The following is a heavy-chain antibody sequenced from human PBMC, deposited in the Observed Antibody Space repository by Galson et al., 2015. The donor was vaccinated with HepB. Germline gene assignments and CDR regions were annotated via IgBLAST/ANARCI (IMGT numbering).Heavy chain of an antibody. V-gene: IGHV3-66*01. CDR2: IYSGGST. CDR1: GFTVSSNY. J-gene: IGHJ4*02. D-gene: IGHD1-26*01. CDR3: ARDSGGSYFDY. Sequence: SLRLSCAASGFTVSSNYMSWVRQAPGKGLEWVSVIYSGGSTYYADSVKGRFTISRDNSKNSLYLQMNSLRAEDTAVYYCARDSGGSYFDYWGQGTLVTVSS.